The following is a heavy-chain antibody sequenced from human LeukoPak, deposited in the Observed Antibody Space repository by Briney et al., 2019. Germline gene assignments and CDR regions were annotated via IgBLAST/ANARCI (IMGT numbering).Heavy chain of an antibody. CDR3: ARHAEGSWRKYNWFDP. CDR1: GGSISSYY. Sequence: SSETLSLTCTVSGGSISSYYWGWIRQPPGKGLEWIGSIYYSGSTYYNPSLKSRVTISVDTSKNQFSLKLSSVTAADTAVYYCARHAEGSWRKYNWFDPWGQGTLVTVSS. J-gene: IGHJ5*02. V-gene: IGHV4-39*01. D-gene: IGHD6-13*01. CDR2: IYYSGST.